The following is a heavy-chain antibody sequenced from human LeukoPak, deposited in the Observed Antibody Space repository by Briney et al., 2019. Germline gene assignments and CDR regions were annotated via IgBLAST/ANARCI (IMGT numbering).Heavy chain of an antibody. J-gene: IGHJ4*02. CDR2: ISYDGSNK. V-gene: IGHV3-30-3*01. D-gene: IGHD2-2*02. CDR1: GFTFRSCA. CDR3: ARDVCSSTSCYIGRLDY. Sequence: PGGSLRLSCAASGFTFRSCAMNWVRQAPGKGLEWVAVISYDGSNKYYADSVKGRFIISRDNSKNTLYLQMNSLRAEDTAVYYCARDVCSSTSCYIGRLDYWGQGTLVTVSS.